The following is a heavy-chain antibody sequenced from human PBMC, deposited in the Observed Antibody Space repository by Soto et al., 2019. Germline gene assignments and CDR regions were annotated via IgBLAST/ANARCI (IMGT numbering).Heavy chain of an antibody. J-gene: IGHJ3*02. CDR3: AKRSKKAYYYDSSGYFDAFDI. D-gene: IGHD3-22*01. V-gene: IGHV1-69*13. Sequence: SVKFACKASGGAVSRYSSSWGRQAPGRGREWMGGIIPIFGTANYAQKFQGRVTITADESTRTAYMELSSLRSEDTAVYYCAKRSKKAYYYDSSGYFDAFDIWGQGTMVTVSS. CDR2: IIPIFGTA. CDR1: GGAVSRYS.